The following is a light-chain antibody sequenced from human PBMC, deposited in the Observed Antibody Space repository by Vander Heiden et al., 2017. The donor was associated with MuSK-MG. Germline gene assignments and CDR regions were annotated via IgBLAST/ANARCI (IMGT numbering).Light chain of an antibody. Sequence: SYVLTQPPSVSVAPGKLARGTCGGNNIGSKSVHWYQQKPGQAPVLVIYYDSDRPSGIPERFSDSNSGNTATLTISRVEAGDEADYYCQVWDSSSERVVFGGGTKLTVL. CDR1: NIGSKS. CDR3: QVWDSSSERVV. CDR2: YDS. J-gene: IGLJ2*01. V-gene: IGLV3-21*04.